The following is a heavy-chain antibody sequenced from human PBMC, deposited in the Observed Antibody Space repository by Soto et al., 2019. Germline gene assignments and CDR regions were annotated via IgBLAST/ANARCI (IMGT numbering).Heavy chain of an antibody. Sequence: EVQLLESGGGLVQPGGSLGLSCEAPGFPLNNYAISWVRQAPGKGLEWVSAISPNGQGIYYPDSGKGRFIISKDNSKNTVFLHMDSLTADDTAVYYCAKDRGYPRDDFHYWGQGTLVTVSS. CDR2: ISPNGQGI. D-gene: IGHD6-13*01. CDR3: AKDRGYPRDDFHY. J-gene: IGHJ4*02. V-gene: IGHV3-23*01. CDR1: GFPLNNYA.